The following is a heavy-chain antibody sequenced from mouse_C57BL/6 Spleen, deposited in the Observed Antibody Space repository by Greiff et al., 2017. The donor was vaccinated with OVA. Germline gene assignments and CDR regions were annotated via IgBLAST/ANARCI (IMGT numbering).Heavy chain of an antibody. V-gene: IGHV1-7*01. J-gene: IGHJ1*03. CDR2: INPSSGYT. Sequence: VQLQQSGAELAKPGASVKLSCKASGYTFTSYWMHWVNQRPGQGLEWIGYINPSSGYTKYNQKFRDKATLTADKSSSTAYMQLSSLTYEDSAVYYCARSHLLLQGYFDVWGTGTTVTVSS. CDR3: ARSHLLLQGYFDV. CDR1: GYTFTSYW. D-gene: IGHD1-1*01.